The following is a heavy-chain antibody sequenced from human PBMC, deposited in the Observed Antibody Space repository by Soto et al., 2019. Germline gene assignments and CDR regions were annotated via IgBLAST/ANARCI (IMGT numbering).Heavy chain of an antibody. CDR3: AYGDFRGPFDP. CDR2: IYNSGST. D-gene: IGHD4-17*01. CDR1: GGSISSYY. V-gene: IGHV4-59*01. J-gene: IGHJ5*02. Sequence: SETLSLTCTVSGGSISSYYWSWIRQPPGKGLEWIGYIYNSGSTNYNPSLKSRVTISVDTSKNQFSLKLSSVTAADTAVYYCAYGDFRGPFDPWGEGTLFPVSP.